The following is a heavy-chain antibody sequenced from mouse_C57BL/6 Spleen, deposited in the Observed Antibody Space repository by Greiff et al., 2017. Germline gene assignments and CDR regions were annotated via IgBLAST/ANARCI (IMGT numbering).Heavy chain of an antibody. V-gene: IGHV1-26*01. CDR1: GYTITDYY. J-gene: IGHJ4*01. CDR3: ARGVTTVDYYAMDY. CDR2: INPNNGGT. Sequence: EVLLQQSGPELVKPGASVKISCKASGYTITDYYMNWVKQSHGKSLEWIGDINPNNGGTSYNQKFKGKATLTVDKSSSTAYMELRSLTSEDSTVYYGARGVTTVDYYAMDYWGQGTSVTVS. D-gene: IGHD1-1*01.